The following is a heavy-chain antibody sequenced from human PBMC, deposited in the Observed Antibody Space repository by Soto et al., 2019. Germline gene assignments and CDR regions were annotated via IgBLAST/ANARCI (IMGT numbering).Heavy chain of an antibody. Sequence: SETLSLTCTVSGGSISSSSYYWGWIRQPPGKGLEWIGSIYYSGSTYYNPSLKSRVTISVDTSKNQFSLKLSSVTAADTAVYYRASVNYDFWSGYYRDYGMDVWGQGTTVTVSS. J-gene: IGHJ6*02. V-gene: IGHV4-39*01. CDR3: ASVNYDFWSGYYRDYGMDV. CDR1: GGSISSSSYY. CDR2: IYYSGST. D-gene: IGHD3-3*01.